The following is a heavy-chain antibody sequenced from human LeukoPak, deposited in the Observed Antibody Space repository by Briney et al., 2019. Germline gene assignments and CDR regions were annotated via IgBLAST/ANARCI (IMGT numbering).Heavy chain of an antibody. J-gene: IGHJ4*02. CDR2: IYYSGST. CDR1: GGSISSYY. D-gene: IGHD3-22*01. Sequence: SETLSLTCTVSGGSISSYYWSWIRQPPGKGLEWIGYIYYSGSTNYNPSLKSRVTISVDTSKNQFSLKLSSVTAADTAVYYCARVGRYYDSSGYYKLTYYFDYWGQGTLVTVSS. V-gene: IGHV4-59*01. CDR3: ARVGRYYDSSGYYKLTYYFDY.